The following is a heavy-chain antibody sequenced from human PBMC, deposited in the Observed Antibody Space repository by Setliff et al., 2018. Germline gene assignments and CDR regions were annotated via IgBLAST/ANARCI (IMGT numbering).Heavy chain of an antibody. Sequence: VASVKVSCKASGDSFSNYAISWVRQAPGQGLEWMGGLIPMFGTPGYAQKFQDRVTITTDESTSTAYMELNSLTSEDTAVYYCARRNFYYDSSGFALYYYYMDVWGKGTTVTVSS. D-gene: IGHD3-22*01. CDR2: LIPMFGTP. V-gene: IGHV1-69*05. CDR3: ARRNFYYDSSGFALYYYYMDV. CDR1: GDSFSNYA. J-gene: IGHJ6*03.